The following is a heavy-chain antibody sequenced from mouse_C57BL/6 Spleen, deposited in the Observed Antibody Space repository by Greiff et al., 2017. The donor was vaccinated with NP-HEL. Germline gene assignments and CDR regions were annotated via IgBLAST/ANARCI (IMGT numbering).Heavy chain of an antibody. CDR1: GYTFTDYY. CDR3: ADSKTYCYAMDY. J-gene: IGHJ4*01. D-gene: IGHD2-5*01. V-gene: IGHV1-26*01. CDR2: INPNNGGT. Sequence: EVQLQQSGPELVKPGASVKISCKASGYTFTDYYMNWVKQSHGKSLEWIGDINPNNGGTSYNQKFKGKATLTVDKSSSTAYMELRSLTSEDSAVYYCADSKTYCYAMDYWGQGTSVTVSS.